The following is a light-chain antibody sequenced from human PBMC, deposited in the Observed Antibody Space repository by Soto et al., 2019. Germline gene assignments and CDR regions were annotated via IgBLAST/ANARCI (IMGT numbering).Light chain of an antibody. Sequence: QSALTQPASVSGSPGQSITISCTGTSSDVGAYNFVSWYRQHPGKAPKLIIYNVSDRPSGVSNRFSGSKSANTASLTISGLQAEDEADYYCTSSTSLGTYVFGTGTKVTVL. J-gene: IGLJ1*01. CDR1: SSDVGAYNF. CDR2: NVS. V-gene: IGLV2-14*03. CDR3: TSSTSLGTYV.